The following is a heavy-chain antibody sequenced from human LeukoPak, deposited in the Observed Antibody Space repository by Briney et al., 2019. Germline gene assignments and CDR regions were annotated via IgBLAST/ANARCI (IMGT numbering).Heavy chain of an antibody. CDR2: INPNSGDT. CDR1: GYTFSGYY. V-gene: IGHV1-2*02. Sequence: ASVKVSCKASGYTFSGYYIHWVRQAPGQGLEWMAWINPNSGDTNYAQNFQGRVTVTRDTAISTAYMELISLTSDDTAVYYCSIGPAATGESCWGQGTLVTVSS. CDR3: SIGPAATGESC. D-gene: IGHD7-27*01. J-gene: IGHJ4*01.